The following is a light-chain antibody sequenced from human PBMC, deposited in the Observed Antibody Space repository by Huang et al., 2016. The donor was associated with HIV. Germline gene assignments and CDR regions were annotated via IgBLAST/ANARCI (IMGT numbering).Light chain of an antibody. CDR2: GAS. V-gene: IGKV3-15*01. CDR3: QQYNNWPLT. J-gene: IGKJ4*01. CDR1: RSVSTN. Sequence: EIVMTQSPAILSVSLGERATLSCRASRSVSTNLAWYQQKPGQAPRLLIYGASTRATGIPARFSGSGSGTEFTLTIRSLQSEDFAVYHCQQYNNWPLTFGGGTKVEIK.